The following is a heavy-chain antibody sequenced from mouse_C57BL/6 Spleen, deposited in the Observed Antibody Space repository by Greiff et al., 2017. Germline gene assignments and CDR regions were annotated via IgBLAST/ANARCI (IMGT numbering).Heavy chain of an antibody. CDR3: VRQKGLWDGYSLAMDY. V-gene: IGHV10-1*01. D-gene: IGHD2-3*01. CDR1: GFSFNTYA. CDR2: IRSKSNNYAT. J-gene: IGHJ4*01. Sequence: DVHLVESGGGLVQPKGSLKLSCAASGFSFNTYAMNWVRQAPGKGLEWVARIRSKSNNYATYYADSVKDRFTISRDDSESMLYLQMNNLKTEDTAMYYCVRQKGLWDGYSLAMDYWGQGTSVTVSS.